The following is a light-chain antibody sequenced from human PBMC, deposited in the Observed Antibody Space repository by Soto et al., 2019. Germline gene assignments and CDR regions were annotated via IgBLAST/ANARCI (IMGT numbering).Light chain of an antibody. CDR2: RDS. Sequence: SSELTQPLSVSVALRQTARITCAGNNIGSTNVHWYQQKPGQAPVLVIYRDSYRPSGIPERFSGSNSGNTATLTISGAQVGDEADYYCQVWDSGALVFGGGTKLTVL. J-gene: IGLJ3*02. CDR3: QVWDSGALV. CDR1: NIGSTN. V-gene: IGLV3-9*01.